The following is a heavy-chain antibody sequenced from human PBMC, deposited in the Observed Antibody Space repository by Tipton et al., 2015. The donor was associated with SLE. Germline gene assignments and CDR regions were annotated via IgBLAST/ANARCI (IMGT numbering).Heavy chain of an antibody. Sequence: QSGAEVKKPGASVKVSCKASGNIFTSYYIHWVRQAPGQGLEWMGWTSAYNGNTNYAQKLQGRVTMTTDTSTSTAYMELRSLRSDDTAVYYCARQLALDAFDIWGQGTMVTVSS. J-gene: IGHJ3*02. CDR3: ARQLALDAFDI. CDR2: TSAYNGNT. V-gene: IGHV1-18*04. CDR1: GNIFTSYY. D-gene: IGHD1-1*01.